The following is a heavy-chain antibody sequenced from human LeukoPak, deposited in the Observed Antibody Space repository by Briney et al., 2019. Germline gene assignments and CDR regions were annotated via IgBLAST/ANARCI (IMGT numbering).Heavy chain of an antibody. D-gene: IGHD6-13*01. CDR3: ARLGIAAAENYFDY. CDR2: ISAYNGNT. J-gene: IGHJ4*02. Sequence: GASVKVSCKASGYTFTSCGISWVRQAPGQGLEWMEWISAYNGNTNYAQKLQGRVTMTTDTSTSTAYMELRSLRSDDTAVYYCARLGIAAAENYFDYWGQGTLVTVSS. CDR1: GYTFTSCG. V-gene: IGHV1-18*04.